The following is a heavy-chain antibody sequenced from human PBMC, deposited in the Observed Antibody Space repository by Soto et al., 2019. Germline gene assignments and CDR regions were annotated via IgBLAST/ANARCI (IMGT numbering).Heavy chain of an antibody. CDR2: INHSGST. CDR1: GGSFSGYY. V-gene: IGHV4-34*01. D-gene: IGHD3-22*01. CDR3: ERHSIWLLLSDY. Sequence: PSETLSLTCAVYGGSFSGYYWSWIRQPPGKGLEWIGEINHSGSTNYNPSLKGRVTISVDTSKNQFSLKLGSVTAADTAVYFCERHSIWLLLSDYWGQGTLVTVSS. J-gene: IGHJ4*02.